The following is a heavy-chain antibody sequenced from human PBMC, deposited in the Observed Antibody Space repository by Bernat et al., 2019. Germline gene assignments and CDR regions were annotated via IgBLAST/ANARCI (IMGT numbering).Heavy chain of an antibody. CDR3: AIDIAVAGTISGRQDY. CDR2: ISSSSSYI. V-gene: IGHV3-21*01. Sequence: EVQLVESGGGLVKPGGSLRLSCAASGFTFSSYSMNWVRQAPGKGLEWVSSISSSSSYIYYAHSVKGRFTISRDNAKNSLYLQMNSLRAEDTAVYYCAIDIAVAGTISGRQDYWGQGTLVTVSS. J-gene: IGHJ4*02. D-gene: IGHD6-19*01. CDR1: GFTFSSYS.